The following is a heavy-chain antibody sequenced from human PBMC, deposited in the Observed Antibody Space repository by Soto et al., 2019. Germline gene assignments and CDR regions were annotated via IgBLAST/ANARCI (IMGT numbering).Heavy chain of an antibody. J-gene: IGHJ4*02. CDR3: AKALYYYDSSGSPPFDY. D-gene: IGHD3-22*01. V-gene: IGHV3-23*01. CDR1: GFTFSSYA. Sequence: PGGSLRLSCAASGFTFSSYAMSWVRQAPGKGLEWVSAISGSGGSTYYADSVKGRFTISRDNSKNTLYLQMNSLRAGDTAVYYCAKALYYYDSSGSPPFDYWGQGTLVTVSS. CDR2: ISGSGGST.